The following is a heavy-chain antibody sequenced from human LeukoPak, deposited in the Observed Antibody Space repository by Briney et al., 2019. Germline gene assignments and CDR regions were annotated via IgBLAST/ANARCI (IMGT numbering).Heavy chain of an antibody. J-gene: IGHJ3*02. CDR3: ATPYCGSISCLDVFSM. Sequence: SETLSLTCNVSGVSVSDGRYYWTWIRQHPGKGLEWIGYKYSSGSAKYNPSLKSRLTISVDTSKNQFSLQLSSVTAADTATYHCATPYCGSISCLDVFSMWGQGTRVTVSS. D-gene: IGHD2-2*01. CDR1: GVSVSDGRYY. V-gene: IGHV4-31*03. CDR2: KYSSGSA.